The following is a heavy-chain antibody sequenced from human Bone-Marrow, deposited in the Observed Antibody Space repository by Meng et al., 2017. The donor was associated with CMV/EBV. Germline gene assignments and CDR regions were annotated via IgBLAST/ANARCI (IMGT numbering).Heavy chain of an antibody. J-gene: IGHJ5*02. CDR1: GFTFSSYE. CDR2: ISSSGSTI. V-gene: IGHV3-48*03. D-gene: IGHD3-3*01. Sequence: GESLKISCAASGFTFSSYEMNWVRQAPGKGLEWVSYISSSGSTIYYADSVKGRFTISRDNAKNSLYLQMNSLRAEDTAVYYCVRGNYDFWSGYYYQSTNCWFDPWGQGNRVNGAS. CDR3: VRGNYDFWSGYYYQSTNCWFDP.